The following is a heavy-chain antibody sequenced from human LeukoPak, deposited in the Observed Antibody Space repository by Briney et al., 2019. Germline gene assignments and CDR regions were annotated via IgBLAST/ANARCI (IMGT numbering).Heavy chain of an antibody. J-gene: IGHJ4*02. CDR3: TTLGYHLDS. V-gene: IGHV3-48*03. CDR1: GFPFSAYE. Sequence: GGSLRLSCAASGFPFSAYEMNWVRQAPGKGLEWVSYIAGSDTTTYYADSVKGRFTIFRDNAKNSLYLQMNSLRAEDTALYYCTTLGYHLDSWGQGTLVTASS. CDR2: IAGSDTTT. D-gene: IGHD3-22*01.